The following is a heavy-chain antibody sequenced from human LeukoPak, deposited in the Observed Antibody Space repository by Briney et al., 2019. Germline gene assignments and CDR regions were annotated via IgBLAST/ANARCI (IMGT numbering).Heavy chain of an antibody. V-gene: IGHV1-69*13. D-gene: IGHD4-17*01. CDR3: ASNTVTPKGLDY. CDR1: GGTFSSYA. CDR2: IIPIFGTA. J-gene: IGHJ4*02. Sequence: SVKVSCKASGGTFSSYAISWVRQAPGQGLEWMGGIIPIFGTANYAQKFQGRVTITADESTSTAYMELSSLRSEDTAVYSCASNTVTPKGLDYWGQGTLVTVSS.